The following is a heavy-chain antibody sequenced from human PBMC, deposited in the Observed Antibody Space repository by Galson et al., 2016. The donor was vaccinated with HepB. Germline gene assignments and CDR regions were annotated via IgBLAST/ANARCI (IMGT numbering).Heavy chain of an antibody. D-gene: IGHD2-15*01. V-gene: IGHV3-9*01. J-gene: IGHJ6*02. CDR2: ISWNSGSI. CDR3: AKDMVVVASYLLCGMDV. Sequence: SLRLSCAASGFTFDDYAMHWVRQAPGKGLEWVSGISWNSGSIGYADSVKGRFTISRDNAKNSLYLQMNSLRAEDTALYYCAKDMVVVASYLLCGMDVWGQGTPVTVSS. CDR1: GFTFDDYA.